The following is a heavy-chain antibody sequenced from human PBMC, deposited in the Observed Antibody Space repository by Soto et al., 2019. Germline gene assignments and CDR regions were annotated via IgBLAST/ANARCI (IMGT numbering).Heavy chain of an antibody. CDR1: GYSFTSYW. Sequence: GESLKISCKGSGYSFTSYWICWVRQMPGKGLEWMGIIYPGDSDTRYSPSFQGQVTISADKSISTAYLQWSSLKASDTAMYYCASAYDYYYYGMDVWGQGTTVTVSS. CDR3: ASAYDYYYYGMDV. V-gene: IGHV5-51*01. J-gene: IGHJ6*02. CDR2: IYPGDSDT. D-gene: IGHD2-2*01.